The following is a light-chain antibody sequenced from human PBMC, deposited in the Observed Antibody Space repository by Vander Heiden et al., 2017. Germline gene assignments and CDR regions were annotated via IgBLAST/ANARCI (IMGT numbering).Light chain of an antibody. J-gene: IGKJ5*01. CDR1: QSVLYSSNNKNY. V-gene: IGKV4-1*01. CDR3: QLDDTTLIT. Sequence: DIVMTQSPDSLAVSLGERATINCKSSQSVLYSSNNKNYLAWYQQKLGQPPKLLIYWASTRESGVPDRFRGSGSGTDFTLTISILQAEDVTVYYCQLDDTTLITFGQGTRLEIK. CDR2: WAS.